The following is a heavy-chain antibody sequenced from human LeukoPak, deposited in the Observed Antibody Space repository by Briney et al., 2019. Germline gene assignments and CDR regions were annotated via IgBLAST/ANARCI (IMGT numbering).Heavy chain of an antibody. CDR1: GFTFSSYW. Sequence: GGSLRLSCVASGFTFSSYWMHWVRQAPGTGLVWVSRVNSDGSGTIYLDSVKGRFTISRDNAKNTLYLQMNSLRADDTAVHYCARGGTLHGFDIWGQGTMVTVSS. CDR3: ARGGTLHGFDI. J-gene: IGHJ3*02. CDR2: VNSDGSGT. V-gene: IGHV3-74*01. D-gene: IGHD3-16*01.